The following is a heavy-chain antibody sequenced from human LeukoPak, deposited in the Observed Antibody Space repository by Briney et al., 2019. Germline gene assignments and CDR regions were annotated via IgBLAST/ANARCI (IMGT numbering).Heavy chain of an antibody. Sequence: GESLKISCKGSGYRFTSYWIGWVRQMPGKGLEWMGIIYPDDSDTRYSPSFQGQVIISADKSISTAYLQWSSLKASDTAMYYCAISQHSYYFDYWGQGTLVTVSS. CDR2: IYPDDSDT. V-gene: IGHV5-51*01. J-gene: IGHJ4*02. CDR3: AISQHSYYFDY. D-gene: IGHD5-18*01. CDR1: GYRFTSYW.